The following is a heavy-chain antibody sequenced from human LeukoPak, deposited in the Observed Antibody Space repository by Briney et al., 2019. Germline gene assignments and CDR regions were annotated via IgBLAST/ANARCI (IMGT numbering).Heavy chain of an antibody. D-gene: IGHD1-26*01. CDR2: ISYDGSNK. CDR3: ARENSGSYCFDY. J-gene: IGHJ4*02. V-gene: IGHV3-30*04. CDR1: GFTFSSYA. Sequence: GRSLRLSCAASGFTFSSYAMHWVRQAPGKGLEWVAVISYDGSNKYYADSVKGRFTISRDNSKNTLYLQMNSLRAEDTAVYYCARENSGSYCFDYWGQGTLVTVSS.